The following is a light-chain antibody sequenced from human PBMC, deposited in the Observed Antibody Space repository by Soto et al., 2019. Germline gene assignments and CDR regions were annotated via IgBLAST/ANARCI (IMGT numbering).Light chain of an antibody. Sequence: QSVLTQPPSVSGTPGQRVTFSCSGSNSNIGSNTVNWYQQLPGTAPKLLIYTSNRRFSGVPDRFSGSKSGTSASLAISGLQSEDEADYYCCSYATISTYLFGTGTKLTVL. CDR3: CSYATISTYL. J-gene: IGLJ1*01. V-gene: IGLV1-44*01. CDR1: NSNIGSNT. CDR2: TSN.